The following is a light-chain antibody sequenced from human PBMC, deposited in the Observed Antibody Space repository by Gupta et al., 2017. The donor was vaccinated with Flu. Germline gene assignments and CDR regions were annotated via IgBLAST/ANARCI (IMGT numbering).Light chain of an antibody. J-gene: IGKJ1*01. CDR2: KNS. Sequence: DIVMTQTPLSSPVALGQPAFISCRSNQSLVSSDGNTYLSWLQQRPGQPPRLLIYKNSNRFSGVPDRFSGSGAGTDFTLKISRVEAEDVGVYYCRQATQSPRTFGQGTKVEIK. CDR1: QSLVSSDGNTY. V-gene: IGKV2-24*01. CDR3: RQATQSPRT.